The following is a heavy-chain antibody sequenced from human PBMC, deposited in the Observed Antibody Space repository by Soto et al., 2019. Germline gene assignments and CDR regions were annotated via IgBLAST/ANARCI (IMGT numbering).Heavy chain of an antibody. CDR3: GRTKDYVYGVDV. V-gene: IGHV4-4*02. Sequence: QVQLQESGPGLVKPSGTLSLTCAVSGTSISSSQWWSWVRQPPGKGLEWIGEIYHNERTNYNPPLXSXLTMSLDKSKNQVSLKLRSVTAADTATYYCGRTKDYVYGVDVWGQGTTVTVSS. CDR1: GTSISSSQW. J-gene: IGHJ6*02. CDR2: IYHNERT.